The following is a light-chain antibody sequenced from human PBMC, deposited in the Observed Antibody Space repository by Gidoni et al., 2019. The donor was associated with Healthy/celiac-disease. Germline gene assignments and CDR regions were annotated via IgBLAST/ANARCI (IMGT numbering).Light chain of an antibody. CDR1: SSNIQNNA. CDR3: AACDYSLNGYV. V-gene: IGLV1-36*01. CDR2: YND. Sequence: ATISGSVSSSNIQNNAVNCDQQLPGQSPNLLTYYNDLLPSAVSARVSGSKSGPAASLAITGPQSEDEADDYCAACDYSLNGYVFGTGTKVTVL. J-gene: IGLJ1*01.